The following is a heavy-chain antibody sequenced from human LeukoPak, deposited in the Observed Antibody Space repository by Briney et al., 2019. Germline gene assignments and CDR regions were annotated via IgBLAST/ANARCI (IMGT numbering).Heavy chain of an antibody. CDR1: GFTFSDHY. D-gene: IGHD2-2*01. J-gene: IGHJ6*03. Sequence: GSLRLSCAASGFTFSDHYMSWILQAPGKGLEWVSYIGTSGTTISYADFVKGRFTISRDNAENSLYLRMNYLRDEDTAVYYCARDRELAHCVTTSCDHFSYYYYMDVWGKGTTVTVSS. CDR2: IGTSGTTI. V-gene: IGHV3-11*04. CDR3: ARDRELAHCVTTSCDHFSYYYYMDV.